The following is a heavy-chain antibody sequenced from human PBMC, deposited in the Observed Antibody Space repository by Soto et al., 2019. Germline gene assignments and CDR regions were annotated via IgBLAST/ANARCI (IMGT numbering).Heavy chain of an antibody. Sequence: SETLALTCPVFGVSISSSRYSWGWIRPPPGKGLEWIGSAYYSGSTYYNPSLKSRVTMSVDTSKNQFSLKLSSVTAADTAVYYCATRQGGSYNWFDPWGQGTLVTVSA. CDR3: ATRQGGSYNWFDP. CDR1: GVSISSSRYS. CDR2: AYYSGST. V-gene: IGHV4-39*01. J-gene: IGHJ5*02. D-gene: IGHD2-15*01.